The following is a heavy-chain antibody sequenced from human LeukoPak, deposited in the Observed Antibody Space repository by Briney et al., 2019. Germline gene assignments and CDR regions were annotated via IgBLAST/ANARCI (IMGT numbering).Heavy chain of an antibody. D-gene: IGHD3-22*01. V-gene: IGHV4-59*01. CDR3: ARDRSLYDSSGSADPYYFDY. CDR1: GGSISSYY. J-gene: IGHJ4*02. CDR2: IYYSGST. Sequence: SETLSLTCTVSGGSISSYYWSWIRQPPGKGLEWIGYIYYSGSTNYNPSLKSRVTISVDTSKNQFSPKLSSVTAADTAVYYCARDRSLYDSSGSADPYYFDYWGQGTLVTVSS.